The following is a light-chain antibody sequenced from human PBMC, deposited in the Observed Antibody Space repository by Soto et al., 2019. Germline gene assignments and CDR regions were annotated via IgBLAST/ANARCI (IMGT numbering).Light chain of an antibody. Sequence: EIVLTQSPAILSLSPGERAILCCRASQSGPIDLAWYQQKPGQAPRLLIFDASKRATGIPGRFSGDGSGTDFTLTINSPEPGDSAIYYCQQRSLWPWTFGQGTKVEIK. V-gene: IGKV3-11*01. CDR1: QSGPID. J-gene: IGKJ1*01. CDR3: QQRSLWPWT. CDR2: DAS.